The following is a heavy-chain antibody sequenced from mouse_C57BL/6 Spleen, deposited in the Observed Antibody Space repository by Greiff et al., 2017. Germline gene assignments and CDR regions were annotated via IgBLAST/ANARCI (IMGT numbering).Heavy chain of an antibody. CDR1: GFTFTDYY. CDR2: TRNKANGYTT. Sequence: EVKLEESGGGLVQPGGSLSFSCAASGFTFTDYYMSWVRQPPGQALEWLGFTRNKANGYTTAYSASVKGRFTISRDNSQSILYLQMNALSAEDSATYYCEIHRLPYAMDYWGQGTSVTVSS. V-gene: IGHV7-3*01. CDR3: EIHRLPYAMDY. J-gene: IGHJ4*01. D-gene: IGHD5-5*01.